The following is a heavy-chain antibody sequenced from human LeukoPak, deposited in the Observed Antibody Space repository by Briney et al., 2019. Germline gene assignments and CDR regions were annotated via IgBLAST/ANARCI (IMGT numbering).Heavy chain of an antibody. J-gene: IGHJ6*02. Sequence: SETLSLTCTVSGGSISSYYWSWIRQPAGKGLEWIGRIYTSGSTNYNPSLKSRVTMSVDTSKNQFSLKLSSVTAADTAVYYCASTSFLWFGELLDYYYGMDVWGQGNTVTVSS. V-gene: IGHV4-4*07. CDR2: IYTSGST. CDR1: GGSISSYY. CDR3: ASTSFLWFGELLDYYYGMDV. D-gene: IGHD3-10*01.